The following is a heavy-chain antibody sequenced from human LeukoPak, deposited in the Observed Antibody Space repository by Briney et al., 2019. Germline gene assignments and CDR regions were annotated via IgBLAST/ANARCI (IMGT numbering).Heavy chain of an antibody. CDR1: GGSISSGSYS. Sequence: ASETLSLTCTVSGGSISSGSYSWSWIRQPAGKGLEWIGRIYTSGSTNYNPSLKSRVTISVDTSKNQFSLKLSSVTAADTAVYYCARESAVAGLAGDYWGQGTLVTVSS. V-gene: IGHV4-61*02. D-gene: IGHD6-19*01. J-gene: IGHJ4*02. CDR3: ARESAVAGLAGDY. CDR2: IYTSGST.